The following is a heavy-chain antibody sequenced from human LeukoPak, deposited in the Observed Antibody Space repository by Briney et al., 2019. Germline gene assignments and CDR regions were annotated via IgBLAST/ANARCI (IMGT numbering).Heavy chain of an antibody. CDR1: GFSFSLYA. Sequence: GGSLRLSCAASGFSFSLYAMNWVRQAPGKGLEWISYINSGGDDIHYAASVRGRFTTSRDDAGNTLFLQLSSLRAEDTAVYYCARDTIQPGLIDDWGQGTLVTVSS. D-gene: IGHD2-2*01. V-gene: IGHV3-21*05. CDR3: ARDTIQPGLIDD. J-gene: IGHJ4*02. CDR2: INSGGDDI.